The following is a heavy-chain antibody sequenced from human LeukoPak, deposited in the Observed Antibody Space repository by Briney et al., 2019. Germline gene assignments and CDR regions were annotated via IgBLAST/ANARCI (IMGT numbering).Heavy chain of an antibody. CDR2: IYSGGST. V-gene: IGHV3-66*01. CDR3: ARSSEIFGVVILFDY. D-gene: IGHD3-3*01. J-gene: IGHJ4*02. CDR1: GFTVSSNY. Sequence: GGSLRLSCAASGFTVSSNYMSWVRQAPGKGLEWVSVIYSGGSTYYADSVRGRFTISRDNSKNTLYFQMNSLRAEDTAVYYCARSSEIFGVVILFDYWGQGTLVTVSS.